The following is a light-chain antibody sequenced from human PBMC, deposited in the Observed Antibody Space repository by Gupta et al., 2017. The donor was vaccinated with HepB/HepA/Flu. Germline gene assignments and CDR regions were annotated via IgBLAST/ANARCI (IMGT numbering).Light chain of an antibody. Sequence: DIQLTQSPSFLSASVGDRVTITCRASQDISTYLGWYQQKPGKAPKFLIYDASTLQSGVPSRFSGSGSGTEFTLTIRSLQPEDFATYYCQQLKSYPLTFGGGTKVRDQT. CDR1: QDISTY. V-gene: IGKV1-9*01. CDR2: DAS. J-gene: IGKJ4*01. CDR3: QQLKSYPLT.